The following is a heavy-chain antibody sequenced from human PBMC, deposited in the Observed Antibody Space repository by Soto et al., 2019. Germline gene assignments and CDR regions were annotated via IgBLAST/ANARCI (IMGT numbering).Heavy chain of an antibody. CDR1: GWSYSGYY. CDR2: INHSGST. CDR3: ARYPQWCMLYRCYYGMDV. Sequence: PXETLSLPCAVYGWSYSGYYWSWIRKPPGKGLEWIGEINHSGSTNYNPSLKSRVTISVDTSKNQFSLKLSSVTAADTAVYYCARYPQWCMLYRCYYGMDVLGQGNTVTVSS. J-gene: IGHJ6*02. V-gene: IGHV4-34*01. D-gene: IGHD2-8*01.